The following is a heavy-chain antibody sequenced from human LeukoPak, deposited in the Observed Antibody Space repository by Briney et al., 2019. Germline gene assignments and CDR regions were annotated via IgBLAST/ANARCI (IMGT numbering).Heavy chain of an antibody. Sequence: PGGSLRLSCAASGFTFSSYAMSWVRQAPGKGLEWIGYIYYSGSTNYNPSLKSRVTISVDTSKNQFSLKLTSVTAADTAVYYCARGRQQPNYYYYYMDVWGKGTTVTVSS. CDR3: ARGRQQPNYYYYYMDV. D-gene: IGHD6-13*01. CDR2: IYYSGST. J-gene: IGHJ6*03. CDR1: GFTFSSYA. V-gene: IGHV4-59*01.